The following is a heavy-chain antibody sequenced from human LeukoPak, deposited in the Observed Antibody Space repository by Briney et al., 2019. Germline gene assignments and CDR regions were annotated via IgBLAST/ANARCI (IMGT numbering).Heavy chain of an antibody. Sequence: GRSLRLSCAASGFTFSSYGMHWVRQAPGKGLEWVAVISYDGSNKYYADSVKGRFTISRDNSKSTLYLQMNSLRAEDTAVYYCAKDREVSLYYFDYWGQGTLVTVSS. CDR2: ISYDGSNK. CDR1: GFTFSSYG. J-gene: IGHJ4*02. CDR3: AKDREVSLYYFDY. D-gene: IGHD1-26*01. V-gene: IGHV3-30*18.